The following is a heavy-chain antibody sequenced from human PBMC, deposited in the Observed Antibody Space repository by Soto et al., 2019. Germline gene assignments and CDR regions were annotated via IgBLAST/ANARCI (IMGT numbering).Heavy chain of an antibody. J-gene: IGHJ4*02. Sequence: SETLSLTCVVSGGSISGRNWWSWVRQAPGKGLEWIGEVFHSGDTTYTPSLRSRVTISVDKSKNQFSLKLNSVTAADTAVYYCARLIYDSRLNYFYFDFWGQGARVTVSS. CDR3: ARLIYDSRLNYFYFDF. V-gene: IGHV4-4*02. CDR2: VFHSGDT. D-gene: IGHD3-22*01. CDR1: GGSISGRNW.